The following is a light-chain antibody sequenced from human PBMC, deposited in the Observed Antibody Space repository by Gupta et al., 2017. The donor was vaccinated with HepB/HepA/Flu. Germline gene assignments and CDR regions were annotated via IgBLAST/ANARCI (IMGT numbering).Light chain of an antibody. CDR2: AAS. Sequence: AIRMTQSPSSFSASTGDRVTITCRASQGISSYLAWYQQKPGKAPKLLIYAASTLQSGVPSRFSGSGSGTDFTLTISCLQSEDFATYYCQQDDSYPCIFGQGTKMEIK. J-gene: IGKJ2*02. CDR3: QQDDSYPCI. CDR1: QGISSY. V-gene: IGKV1-8*01.